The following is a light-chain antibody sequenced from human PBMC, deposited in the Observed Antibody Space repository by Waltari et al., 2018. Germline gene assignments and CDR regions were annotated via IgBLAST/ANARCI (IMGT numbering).Light chain of an antibody. V-gene: IGKV3-11*01. CDR1: QSVSSF. CDR2: AAS. CDR3: QQRSNWA. Sequence: EIVLTQSPATLSLSPGERATLSCRASQSVSSFLAWYQQTPGQPPTLLIYAASTRATGIPARFSGRGSGTDFTLTISSLEPEDFAVYYCQQRSNWAFGGGTKVEIK. J-gene: IGKJ4*01.